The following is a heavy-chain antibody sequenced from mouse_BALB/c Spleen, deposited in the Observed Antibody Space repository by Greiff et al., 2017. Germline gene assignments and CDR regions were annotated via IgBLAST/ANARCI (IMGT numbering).Heavy chain of an antibody. D-gene: IGHD1-2*01. CDR3: ARADYYGSVDY. Sequence: EVKVVESGGGLVKPGGSLKLSCAASGFTFSSYAMSWVRQTPEKRLEWVATISSGGSYTYYPDSVKGRFTISRDNAKNTLYLQMSSLRSEDTAMYYCARADYYGSVDYWGQGTTLTVSS. CDR1: GFTFSSYA. CDR2: ISSGGSYT. J-gene: IGHJ2*01. V-gene: IGHV5-9-3*01.